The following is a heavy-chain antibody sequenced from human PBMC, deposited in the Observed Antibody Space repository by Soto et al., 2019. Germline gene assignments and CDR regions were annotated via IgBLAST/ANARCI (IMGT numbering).Heavy chain of an antibody. CDR1: GGSFSGYY. CDR3: ASDKLTGLFSY. Sequence: ETLSLTCAVYGGSFSGYYWTWIRQPPGTGLEWIGEINHSGSTNYNPSLKSRVTISVDTSKNQFSLKLTSVTAADTAVYFCASDKLTGLFSYWAQQTLLPVSS. J-gene: IGHJ4*01. D-gene: IGHD2-8*02. CDR2: INHSGST. V-gene: IGHV4-34*01.